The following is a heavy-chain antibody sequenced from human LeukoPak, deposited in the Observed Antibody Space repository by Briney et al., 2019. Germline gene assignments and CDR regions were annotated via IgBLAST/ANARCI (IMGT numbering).Heavy chain of an antibody. D-gene: IGHD1-26*01. J-gene: IGHJ4*02. Sequence: SETLSLTCTVSGVSISSNAYYWAWIRQPPGNGLEWIGSIYSSVSTYYNPSLKSRVTISVDTSKNQYSLRLSSVTAADTALYYCAYSGSYGHLGYWGQGIPVTVSS. CDR3: AYSGSYGHLGY. CDR2: IYSSVST. V-gene: IGHV4-39*01. CDR1: GVSISSNAYY.